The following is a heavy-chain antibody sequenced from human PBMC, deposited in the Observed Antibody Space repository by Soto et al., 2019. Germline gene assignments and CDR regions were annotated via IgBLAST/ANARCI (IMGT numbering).Heavy chain of an antibody. CDR3: ARGGYCSGGSCLNWFDP. D-gene: IGHD2-15*01. Sequence: QVQLVQSGAEVKKPGSSVKVSCKASGGTFSSYTISWVRQAPGQGLEWMGRIIPILGIANYAQKFQGRVTITADKSTSTAYMELSSLRSEDTAVYYCARGGYCSGGSCLNWFDPWGQRTLVTVSS. J-gene: IGHJ5*02. V-gene: IGHV1-69*02. CDR1: GGTFSSYT. CDR2: IIPILGIA.